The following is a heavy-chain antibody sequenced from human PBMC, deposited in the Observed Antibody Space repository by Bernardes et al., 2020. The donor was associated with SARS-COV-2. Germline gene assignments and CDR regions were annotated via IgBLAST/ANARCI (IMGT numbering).Heavy chain of an antibody. J-gene: IGHJ4*02. Sequence: ASVKVSCKASGYTFTNYAMHWVRQAPGQRLEWMGWINAGNGNTKYSQKFQGRVTITRDTSASTAYMELSSLRSEDTAVYYCAKEDYCSSTSCLSYWGQGTLVTVSS. CDR2: INAGNGNT. CDR1: GYTFTNYA. V-gene: IGHV1-3*01. D-gene: IGHD2-2*01. CDR3: AKEDYCSSTSCLSY.